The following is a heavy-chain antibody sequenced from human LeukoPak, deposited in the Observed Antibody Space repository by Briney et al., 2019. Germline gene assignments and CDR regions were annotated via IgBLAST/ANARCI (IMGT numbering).Heavy chain of an antibody. CDR2: ISGSSSYT. D-gene: IGHD3-22*01. Sequence: GGSLRLSCAASGFTFSDYYMCWIRQAPGKGLEWVSYISGSSSYTNYADSVKGRFTISRDNTKNSLYLQMSSLRAEDTAVYYCARKRTYYYDSSGYRDAFDIWGQGTMVTVSS. CDR3: ARKRTYYYDSSGYRDAFDI. CDR1: GFTFSDYY. V-gene: IGHV3-11*03. J-gene: IGHJ3*02.